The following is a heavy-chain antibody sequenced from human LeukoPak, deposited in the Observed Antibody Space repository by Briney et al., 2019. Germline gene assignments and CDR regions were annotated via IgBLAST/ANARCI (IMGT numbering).Heavy chain of an antibody. CDR2: INHSGST. D-gene: IGHD3-22*01. Sequence: SETLSLTCAVYGGSFSGYYWSWIRLPPGKGLEWIGEINHSGSTNYNPSLKSRVTISVDTSKNQFSLKLSSVTAADTAVYYCATSSLAYDSSGYYSPLRYYYYMDVWGKGTTVTVSS. CDR1: GGSFSGYY. J-gene: IGHJ6*03. V-gene: IGHV4-34*01. CDR3: ATSSLAYDSSGYYSPLRYYYYMDV.